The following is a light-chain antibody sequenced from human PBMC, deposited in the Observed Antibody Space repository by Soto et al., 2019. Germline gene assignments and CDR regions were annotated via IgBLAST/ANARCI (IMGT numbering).Light chain of an antibody. Sequence: EIVLTQSPGTLSLSPGERATLSCRASQSVSNNYLGWYQQKPGQARRLLVDGASRRATGLPDRFSGSGSGTDFTLTISGLEAEDFAVYYCQQYGNSLPWTFGQGTKVDIK. J-gene: IGKJ1*01. V-gene: IGKV3-20*01. CDR3: QQYGNSLPWT. CDR1: QSVSNNY. CDR2: GAS.